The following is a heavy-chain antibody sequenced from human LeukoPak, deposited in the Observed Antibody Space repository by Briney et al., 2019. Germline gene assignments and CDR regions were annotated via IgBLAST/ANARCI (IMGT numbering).Heavy chain of an antibody. CDR1: GGTFSSYA. Sequence: GASVKVSCKASGGTFSSYAISWVRQAPGQGLEWMGRIIPILGIANYAQKFQGRVTITADKSTSTAYMELSSLRSEDTAVYYCATGLVAGSHYYGMDVWGQGTTVTVSS. V-gene: IGHV1-69*04. J-gene: IGHJ6*02. D-gene: IGHD1-14*01. CDR3: ATGLVAGSHYYGMDV. CDR2: IIPILGIA.